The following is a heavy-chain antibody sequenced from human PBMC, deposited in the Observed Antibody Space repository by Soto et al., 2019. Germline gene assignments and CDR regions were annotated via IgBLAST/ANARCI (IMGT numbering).Heavy chain of an antibody. CDR3: ARTRSFTLGFYYDGMDV. D-gene: IGHD6-6*01. CDR2: IYPGDSDT. CDR1: GYSFASYW. J-gene: IGHJ6*02. V-gene: IGHV5-51*01. Sequence: GESLKISCQGSGYSFASYWIGWVRQMPGKDLEWMGIIYPGDSDTRYSPSFQGQVTISAGKSLRTAYLQWTSLKASDTALYYCARTRSFTLGFYYDGMDVWGQGTTVTVSS.